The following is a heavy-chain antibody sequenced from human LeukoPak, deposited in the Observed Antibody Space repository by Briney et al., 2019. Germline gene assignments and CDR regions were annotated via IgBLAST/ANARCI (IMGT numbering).Heavy chain of an antibody. CDR2: ISGSGGST. D-gene: IGHD3-10*01. CDR1: GFTFSSYA. V-gene: IGHV3-23*01. CDR3: AKSFTGSGSYWALDY. Sequence: GGSLRLSCAASGFTFSSYAMSWVRQAPGKGLEWVSAISGSGGSTYYADSVKGRFTISRDNSKNTLYLQMNSLRAEDTAVYYCAKSFTGSGSYWALDYWGQGALVTFSS. J-gene: IGHJ4*02.